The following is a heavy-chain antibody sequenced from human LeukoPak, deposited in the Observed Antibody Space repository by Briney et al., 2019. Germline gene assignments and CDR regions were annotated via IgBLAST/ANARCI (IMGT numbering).Heavy chain of an antibody. CDR3: ARDRGGYFDY. CDR2: IYNSGNT. V-gene: IGHV4-61*02. CDR1: GGSVSSGSYY. J-gene: IGHJ4*02. Sequence: SETLSLTCSVSGGSVSSGSYYWSWIRQPAGKGLEWIGRIYNSGNTNYNPSLKSRVTISLDTSKNQFSPKLSSVTAADTAVYYCARDRGGYFDYWGQGTLVTVSS.